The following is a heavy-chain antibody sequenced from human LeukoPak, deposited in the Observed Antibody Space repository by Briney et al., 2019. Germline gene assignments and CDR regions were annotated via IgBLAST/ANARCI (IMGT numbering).Heavy chain of an antibody. CDR1: AESFSIYN. CDR3: ASVRRGDHTCGSYYCDH. J-gene: IGHJ4*02. Sequence: PSETLSLTCAVSVSAESFSIYNSSWLRQPPGKGLEWIGYISSSGSTSCNLSLKSRVTITVDTSKNQFSLKLSSVTAADTAVYYCASVRRGDHTCGSYYCDHWGQGTLVSVSS. D-gene: IGHD1-26*01. CDR2: ISSSGST. V-gene: IGHV4-59*01.